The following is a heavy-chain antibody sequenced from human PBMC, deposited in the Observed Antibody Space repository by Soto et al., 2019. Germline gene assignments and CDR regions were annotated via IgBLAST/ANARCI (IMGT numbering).Heavy chain of an antibody. CDR3: AKVEGAAAGIDY. D-gene: IGHD6-13*01. Sequence: GGSLRLSCAASGFTFSSYGMHWVRQAPGKGLEWVAVISYDGSNKYYADSVKGRFTISRDNSKNTLYLQMNSLRAEDTAVYYCAKVEGAAAGIDYWGQGTLVTVSS. CDR2: ISYDGSNK. CDR1: GFTFSSYG. V-gene: IGHV3-30*18. J-gene: IGHJ4*02.